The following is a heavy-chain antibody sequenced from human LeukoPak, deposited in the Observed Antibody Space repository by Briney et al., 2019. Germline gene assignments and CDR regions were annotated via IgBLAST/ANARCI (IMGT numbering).Heavy chain of an antibody. D-gene: IGHD2/OR15-2a*01. V-gene: IGHV3-20*04. J-gene: IGHJ5*02. CDR2: INWNGGST. Sequence: PGGSLRLSCAASGFTFDDYGMSWVRQAPGKGLEWVSGINWNGGSTGYADSVKGRFTISRDNAKNSLYLQMNSLRAEDTALYYCTRAIGLVLYNWLDPWGQGTLVTVSS. CDR3: TRAIGLVLYNWLDP. CDR1: GFTFDDYG.